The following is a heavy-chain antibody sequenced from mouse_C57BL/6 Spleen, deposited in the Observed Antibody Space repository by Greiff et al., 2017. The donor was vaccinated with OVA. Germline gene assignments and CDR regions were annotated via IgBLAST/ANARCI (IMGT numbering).Heavy chain of an antibody. CDR1: GYTFTDYY. CDR2: INPNNGGT. V-gene: IGHV1-26*01. J-gene: IGHJ3*01. Sequence: VQLQQSGPELVKPGASVKISCKASGYTFTDYYMNWVKQSHGKSLEWIGDINPNNGGTSYNQKFKGKATLTVDKSSSTAYMELRSLTSEDSAVYYCASFQFSHWGQGTLVTVSA. CDR3: ASFQFSH.